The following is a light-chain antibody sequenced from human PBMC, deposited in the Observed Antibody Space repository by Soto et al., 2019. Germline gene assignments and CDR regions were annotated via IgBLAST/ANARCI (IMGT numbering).Light chain of an antibody. V-gene: IGKV3-20*01. Sequence: EIGLTQSPGTLSLSPGERATLSCRASQSVSSSYLAWYQQKPGQAPRLLIYGASSRATGIPDRFSGSGSGTDFTLTISSLEPEDFAVYYCQQYGSSPRITFGQGKRLEIK. CDR2: GAS. J-gene: IGKJ5*01. CDR3: QQYGSSPRIT. CDR1: QSVSSSY.